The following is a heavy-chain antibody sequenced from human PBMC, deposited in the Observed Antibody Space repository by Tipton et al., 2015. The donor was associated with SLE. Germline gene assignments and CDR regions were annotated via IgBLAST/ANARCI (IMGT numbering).Heavy chain of an antibody. CDR1: GGSINRSSFY. CDR3: VRHEVSGIGYFQH. D-gene: IGHD5/OR15-5a*01. J-gene: IGHJ1*01. Sequence: TLSLTCIVSGGSINRSSFYWGWIRQPPGRRLEWIASIHYSGSTHYNPSLRSRVSISVDTSKNEFSLEMSPMTAADTAVYYCVRHEVSGIGYFQHWGQGTLVTVSS. CDR2: IHYSGST. V-gene: IGHV4-39*07.